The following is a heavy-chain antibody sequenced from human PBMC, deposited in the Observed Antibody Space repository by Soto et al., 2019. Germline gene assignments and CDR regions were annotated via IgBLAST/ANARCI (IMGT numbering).Heavy chain of an antibody. J-gene: IGHJ4*02. CDR2: ISYSGST. CDR3: AREKYDNSFDY. Sequence: PSETLSLTCTVSGGSISSYYWSWIRQPPGKGLEWIGYISYSGSTNYNPSLRSRVTISVDTSRNQFSLKLSSVTAADTAMYYCAREKYDNSFDYWGQGTLVTVSS. D-gene: IGHD3-9*01. V-gene: IGHV4-59*01. CDR1: GGSISSYY.